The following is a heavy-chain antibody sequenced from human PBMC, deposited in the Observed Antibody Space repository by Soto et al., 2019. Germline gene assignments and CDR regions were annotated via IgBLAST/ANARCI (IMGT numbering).Heavy chain of an antibody. J-gene: IGHJ5*02. Sequence: QVQLQESGPGLVKPSQTLSLTCTVSGGSISSGGYYWSWIRQHPGKGLEWIGYIYYSGSTYYNPSLERRVTISVDTSKNQFSLKLSSVTAADTAVYYCSKSERFLHWFDPWGQGTLVTVSS. CDR1: GGSISSGGYY. CDR2: IYYSGST. CDR3: SKSERFLHWFDP. V-gene: IGHV4-31*03. D-gene: IGHD1-1*01.